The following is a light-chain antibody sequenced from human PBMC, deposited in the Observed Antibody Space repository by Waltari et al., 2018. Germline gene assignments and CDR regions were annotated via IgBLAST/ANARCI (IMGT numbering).Light chain of an antibody. CDR2: GAY. J-gene: IGKJ4*01. Sequence: EIVLTQSPGTLSLSPGESATLSCRSSQSVLHNYLAWYQQKPGQPPRLLIYGAYNRATGVPDRFSGSWSGTDFTLTISRLEPEDFAVYYCQQYASPPPLTFGGGAKVEIK. CDR3: QQYASPPPLT. V-gene: IGKV3-20*01. CDR1: QSVLHNY.